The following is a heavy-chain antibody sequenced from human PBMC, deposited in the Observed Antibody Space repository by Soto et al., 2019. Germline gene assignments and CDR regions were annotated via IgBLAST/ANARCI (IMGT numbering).Heavy chain of an antibody. CDR2: MNPNSGNT. Sequence: QVQLVQSGAEVKKPGASVKVSCKASGYTFTSYDINWVRQATGQGLEWMGWMNPNSGNTGYAQKFQGRVTMTRNTSISTAYMELSSLRSEDTAVYYCASGGPSLHLYPDYYYYGMDVWGQGTTVTVSS. D-gene: IGHD4-4*01. CDR1: GYTFTSYD. J-gene: IGHJ6*02. CDR3: ASGGPSLHLYPDYYYYGMDV. V-gene: IGHV1-8*01.